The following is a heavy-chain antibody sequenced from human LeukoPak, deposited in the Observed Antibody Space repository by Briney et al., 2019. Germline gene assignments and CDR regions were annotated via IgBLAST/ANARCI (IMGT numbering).Heavy chain of an antibody. CDR1: GYTFTSYD. CDR3: ARTTEGYCRGVSCYDYYYYMDV. Sequence: ASVKVSCKASGYTFTSYDINWVRQAPGQGLEWMGWMNPNSGNTGYAQKFQGRVTITRNTSISTAYMELSSLRSEDTAVYYCARTTEGYCRGVSCYDYYYYMDVWGKGTTVTVSS. CDR2: MNPNSGNT. V-gene: IGHV1-8*03. J-gene: IGHJ6*03. D-gene: IGHD2-15*01.